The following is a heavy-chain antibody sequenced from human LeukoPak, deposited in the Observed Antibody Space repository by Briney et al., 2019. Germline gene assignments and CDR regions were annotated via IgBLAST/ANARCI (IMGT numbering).Heavy chain of an antibody. J-gene: IGHJ4*02. CDR1: GYTFTSYY. D-gene: IGHD3-16*01. CDR2: INPSGGST. Sequence: GASVKVSCKASGYTFTSYYMHWVRQAPGQGLEWMGIINPSGGSTSYAQKFQGRVTMTRDMSTSTVYMELSSLGSEDTAVYYCARWGGGELWSQGLDYWGQGTLVTVSS. CDR3: ARWGGGELWSQGLDY. V-gene: IGHV1-46*01.